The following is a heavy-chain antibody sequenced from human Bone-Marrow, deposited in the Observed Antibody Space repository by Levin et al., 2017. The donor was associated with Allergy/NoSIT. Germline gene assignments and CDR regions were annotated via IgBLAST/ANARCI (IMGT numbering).Heavy chain of an antibody. CDR2: IWYDGSKK. Sequence: LSLTCAASEFTFSSFGMHWVRQTPGKGLEWVAFIWYDGSKKYYADSVKGRFTISRDDSKNTLYLQMNSLRAEDTAVYYCARDPNYDFGYYFDSWGQGTRVTVSS. V-gene: IGHV3-33*01. J-gene: IGHJ4*02. D-gene: IGHD3-3*01. CDR3: ARDPNYDFGYYFDS. CDR1: EFTFSSFG.